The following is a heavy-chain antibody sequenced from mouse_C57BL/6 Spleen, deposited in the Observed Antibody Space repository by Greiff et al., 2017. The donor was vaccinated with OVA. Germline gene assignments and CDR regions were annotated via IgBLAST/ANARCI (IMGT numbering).Heavy chain of an antibody. CDR1: GFTFSSYA. CDR3: AGDRAYFDY. V-gene: IGHV5-4*01. D-gene: IGHD3-1*01. J-gene: IGHJ2*01. Sequence: EVMLVESGGGLVKPGGSLKLSCAASGFTFSSYAMSWVRQTPEKRLEWVATISDGGSYTYYPDNVKGRFTISRDNAKNKLYLQMSHLKSEDTAMYCCAGDRAYFDYWGQGTTLTVSS. CDR2: ISDGGSYT.